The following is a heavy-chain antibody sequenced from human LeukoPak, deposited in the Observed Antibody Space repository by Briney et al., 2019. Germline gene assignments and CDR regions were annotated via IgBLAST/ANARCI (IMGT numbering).Heavy chain of an antibody. CDR1: GFTFSSYA. Sequence: PGGSLRLSCAASGFTFSSYAMSWVRQAPGKGLEWVSAISGSGGSTYYADSVKGRFTISRDSAKNSLYLQMNSLRAEDTAVYYCARDSEWLSKNFDYWGQRTLVTVSS. D-gene: IGHD3-3*01. CDR2: ISGSGGST. V-gene: IGHV3-23*01. CDR3: ARDSEWLSKNFDY. J-gene: IGHJ4*02.